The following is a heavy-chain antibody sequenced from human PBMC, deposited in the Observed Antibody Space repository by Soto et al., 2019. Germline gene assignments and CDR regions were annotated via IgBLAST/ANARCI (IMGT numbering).Heavy chain of an antibody. CDR3: ARGLGYDSNGRFLAAFDV. D-gene: IGHD3-22*01. Sequence: QVHLQESGPGLAKPAQTLSLTCTVSGASLSSGGYYWTWIRQFPGKALEWIGYIFHTGTTFYNPSLKSRVVMSIEKSDNQFSLNLRSVTAADTAVYYCARGLGYDSNGRFLAAFDVWCQGTMVTVSS. CDR2: IFHTGTT. V-gene: IGHV4-31*03. CDR1: GASLSSGGYY. J-gene: IGHJ3*01.